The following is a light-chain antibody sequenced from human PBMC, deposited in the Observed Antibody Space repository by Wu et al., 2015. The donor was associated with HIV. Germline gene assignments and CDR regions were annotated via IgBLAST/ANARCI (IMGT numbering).Light chain of an antibody. V-gene: IGKV3-20*01. CDR1: QTVSATY. J-gene: IGKJ2*01. CDR3: QQYGNSPYT. Sequence: DSVLTQSPGTLPLSPGERATLSCRASQTVSATYLAWYQQKFGQAPRLLVYGASSRATGIPDRLSGSGSGTDFTLTISRLDPEDAAVYYCQQYGNSPYTFGQGTNLEIK. CDR2: GAS.